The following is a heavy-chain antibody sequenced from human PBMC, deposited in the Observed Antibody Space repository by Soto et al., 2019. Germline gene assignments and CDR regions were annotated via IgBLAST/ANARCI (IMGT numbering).Heavy chain of an antibody. J-gene: IGHJ4*02. CDR3: DKATTSSWYIFDF. V-gene: IGHV3-23*01. Sequence: HPGETLRLSCAASGFTFSSHAMSWVRQAPGKGMEWVSAIRGNGRTTYYADSVKGRFTISRDSSKNTLYLQMHSLRAEDTALYYGDKATTSSWYIFDFWGQGSRVFVSS. CDR2: IRGNGRTT. CDR1: GFTFSSHA. D-gene: IGHD6-13*01.